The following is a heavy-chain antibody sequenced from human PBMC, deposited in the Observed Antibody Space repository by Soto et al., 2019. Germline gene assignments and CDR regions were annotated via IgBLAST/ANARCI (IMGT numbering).Heavy chain of an antibody. Sequence: SETLSLTCTVSGGSISSGGYYWSWIRQHPGKGLEWIGYIYYSGSTYYNPSLKSRVTISVDTSKNQISLKLNSVTAADTAVYYCARAPSKRYCSGGSCHDAFDIWGQGTMVTVSS. CDR2: IYYSGST. D-gene: IGHD2-15*01. J-gene: IGHJ3*02. CDR3: ARAPSKRYCSGGSCHDAFDI. CDR1: GGSISSGGYY. V-gene: IGHV4-31*03.